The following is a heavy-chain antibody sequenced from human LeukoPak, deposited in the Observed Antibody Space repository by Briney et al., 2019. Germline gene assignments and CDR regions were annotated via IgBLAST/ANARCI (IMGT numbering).Heavy chain of an antibody. Sequence: GGSLRLSCAASGFTFSSYSMNWVRQAPGKGLEWVSSISSSSSYIYYADSVKGRFTISRDNAKNSLYLQMNSLRAEDTAVYYCVRCGGSCYSGWFDPWGQGTLVTVSS. V-gene: IGHV3-21*01. CDR2: ISSSSSYI. CDR1: GFTFSSYS. CDR3: VRCGGSCYSGWFDP. J-gene: IGHJ5*02. D-gene: IGHD2-15*01.